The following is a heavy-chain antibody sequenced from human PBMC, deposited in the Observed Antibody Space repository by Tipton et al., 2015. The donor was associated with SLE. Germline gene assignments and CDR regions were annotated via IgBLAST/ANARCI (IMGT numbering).Heavy chain of an antibody. J-gene: IGHJ1*01. CDR1: GGSISSGSYY. V-gene: IGHV4-61*09. CDR3: ARDGWGELHGYFQH. Sequence: TLSLTCTVSGGSISSGSYYWSWIRQPAWKGLEWIVHIYTSGSNNYNPSLKSRVTISVDTAKNQFSLTLSSVPAADTAVYYCARDGWGELHGYFQHWGQGTLVTVSS. CDR2: IYTSGSN. D-gene: IGHD1-7*01.